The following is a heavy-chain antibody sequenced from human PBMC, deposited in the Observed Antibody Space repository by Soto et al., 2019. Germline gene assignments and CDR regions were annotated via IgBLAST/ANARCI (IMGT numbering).Heavy chain of an antibody. CDR3: AKLPITAAVQFDY. Sequence: PGASLKISCEGSGYSLTTHWINWVRQLHGKGLEWMGRIDPSQSYFNYNPSFQCQFSISSDKSTSKAYLQWNSMRTEDTAVYYCAKLPITAAVQFDYWGQGTLVTVSS. CDR2: IDPSQSYF. V-gene: IGHV5-10-1*01. J-gene: IGHJ4*02. D-gene: IGHD6-13*01. CDR1: GYSLTTHW.